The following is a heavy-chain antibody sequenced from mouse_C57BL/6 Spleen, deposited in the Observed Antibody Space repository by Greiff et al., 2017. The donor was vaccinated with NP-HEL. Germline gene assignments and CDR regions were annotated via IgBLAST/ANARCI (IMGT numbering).Heavy chain of an antibody. CDR2: ILPGSGST. Sequence: QVQLQQSGAELMKPGASVKLSCKATGYTFTGYWIEWVKQRPGHGLEWIGEILPGSGSTNYNEKFKGKATFTADTSSNSAYMQLSSLTTEDSAIYYCARSPYYYGSSYVPFDYWGQGTTLTVSS. CDR3: ARSPYYYGSSYVPFDY. V-gene: IGHV1-9*01. D-gene: IGHD1-1*01. J-gene: IGHJ2*01. CDR1: GYTFTGYW.